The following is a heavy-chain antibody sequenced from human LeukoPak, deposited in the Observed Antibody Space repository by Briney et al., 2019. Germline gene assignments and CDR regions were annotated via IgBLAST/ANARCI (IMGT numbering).Heavy chain of an antibody. CDR3: AKPTYYYDSSGYVYYFDY. J-gene: IGHJ4*02. CDR1: GFTFSSYA. D-gene: IGHD3-22*01. CDR2: ISGSGGST. V-gene: IGHV3-23*01. Sequence: PGGSLRLSCAASGFTFSSYAMSWVRQAPGKGLEWVSAISGSGGSTYYADSVKGRFTISRDNSKNTLYLQMNSLRAEDTAVYYCAKPTYYYDSSGYVYYFDYWGQGTLVTVSS.